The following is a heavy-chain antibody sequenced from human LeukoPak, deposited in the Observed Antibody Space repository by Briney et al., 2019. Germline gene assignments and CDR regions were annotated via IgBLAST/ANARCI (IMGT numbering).Heavy chain of an antibody. CDR1: GFTFSSYA. V-gene: IGHV3-30*04. D-gene: IGHD2-15*01. CDR3: ARDSGSGDYFDY. CDR2: ISYDGSNK. Sequence: PGRSLRLSCAASGFTFSSYATHWVRQAPGKGLEWAAVISYDGSNKYYADSVKGRFTISRDNAKKSLYLQMNSLRADDTAVYYCARDSGSGDYFDYWGQGTLVTVSS. J-gene: IGHJ4*02.